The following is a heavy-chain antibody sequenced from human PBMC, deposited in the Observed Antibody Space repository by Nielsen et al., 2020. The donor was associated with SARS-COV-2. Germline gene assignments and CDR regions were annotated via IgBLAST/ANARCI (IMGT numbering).Heavy chain of an antibody. J-gene: IGHJ5*02. CDR2: RHYTGNT. V-gene: IGHV4-31*03. Sequence: SETLSLTCSVSGGSFSSGGSSYSWIRQHPGKGLEWIGLRHYTGNTYYNPSLQSRLFISVDTSKNQFSLRLSSVTAADTAVYYCATGAGWFDPWGQGTRVTVS. CDR3: ATGAGWFDP. D-gene: IGHD6-19*01. CDR1: GGSFSSGGSS.